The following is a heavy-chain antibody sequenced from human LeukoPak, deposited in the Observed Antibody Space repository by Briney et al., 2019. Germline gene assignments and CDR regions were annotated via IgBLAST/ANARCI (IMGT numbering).Heavy chain of an antibody. CDR3: ARQIHDYVWGSYSPNYYFDY. J-gene: IGHJ4*02. CDR2: IYPGDSDA. Sequence: GESLKISCKGSGYSFTTHWIGWVRQMPGKGLEWMGIIYPGDSDARYSPSFQGQVTISADKSISTAYLQWSSLKASDTAMYYCARQIHDYVWGSYSPNYYFDYWGQGTLVTVSS. D-gene: IGHD3-16*01. V-gene: IGHV5-51*01. CDR1: GYSFTTHW.